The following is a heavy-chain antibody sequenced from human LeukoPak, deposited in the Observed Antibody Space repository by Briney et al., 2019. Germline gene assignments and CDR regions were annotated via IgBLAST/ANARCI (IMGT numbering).Heavy chain of an antibody. J-gene: IGHJ4*02. CDR2: ISGSGDST. Sequence: TGGSLRLSCAASGFTFSSYAMSWVRQAPGKGLEWVSAISGSGDSTYYGDSVKGRFIISRDNSKNTLYLQMNSLRAEDTAVYYCAKTRPLDSSSWSHGDYWGQGTLVTVSS. V-gene: IGHV3-23*01. CDR3: AKTRPLDSSSWSHGDY. D-gene: IGHD6-13*01. CDR1: GFTFSSYA.